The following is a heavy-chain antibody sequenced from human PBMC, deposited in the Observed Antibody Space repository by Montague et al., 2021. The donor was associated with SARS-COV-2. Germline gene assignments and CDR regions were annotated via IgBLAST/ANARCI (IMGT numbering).Heavy chain of an antibody. CDR1: GFTFSSYA. J-gene: IGHJ6*02. Sequence: SLRLSCAASGFTFSSYAMHWVRQAPGKGLEWVAVISYDGSNKYYADSVKGRFTISRDNSKNTLYLQMNSLRAEDTAVYYCARVFGRYDFWSGYFREDYYYYGMDVRGQGTTVTVSS. CDR2: ISYDGSNK. V-gene: IGHV3-30-3*01. CDR3: ARVFGRYDFWSGYFREDYYYYGMDV. D-gene: IGHD3-3*01.